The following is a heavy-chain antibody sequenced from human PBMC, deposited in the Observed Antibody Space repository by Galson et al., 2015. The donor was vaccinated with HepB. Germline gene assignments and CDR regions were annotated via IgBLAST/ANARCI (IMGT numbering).Heavy chain of an antibody. V-gene: IGHV3-53*01. D-gene: IGHD3-22*01. CDR2: IYSGGST. CDR3: AGGGYYYDSSGYYYLDY. CDR1: GFTVSSNY. Sequence: SLRLSCAASGFTVSSNYMNWVRQAPGKGLGWVSVIYSGGSTYYADSLKSRFTVSRDNSKNTVYLQMNSLRAEDTAVYYCAGGGYYYDSSGYYYLDYWGQGTLVTVSS. J-gene: IGHJ4*02.